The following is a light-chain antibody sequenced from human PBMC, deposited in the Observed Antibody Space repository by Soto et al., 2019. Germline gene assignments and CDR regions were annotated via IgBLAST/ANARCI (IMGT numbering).Light chain of an antibody. CDR2: WAS. V-gene: IGKV4-1*01. CDR3: QQYYSTSAT. J-gene: IGKJ1*01. Sequence: DIVMTQSPDSLARSLGERATINCKSSQSLLYSSNNKNYLAWYHQKPGQPPKLLIYWASTRESGVPDRFSGSGSGTDFTLTISGLQAEDVAVYYCQQYYSTSATFGQGTKGDIK. CDR1: QSLLYSSNNKNY.